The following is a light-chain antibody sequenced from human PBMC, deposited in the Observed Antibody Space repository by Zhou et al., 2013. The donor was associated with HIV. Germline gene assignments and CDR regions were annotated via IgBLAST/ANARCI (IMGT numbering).Light chain of an antibody. CDR2: AAS. V-gene: IGKV1-39*01. Sequence: DIQMTQSPSSLSASVGDRVTITCRASQSISSYLNWYQQKPGKAPKLLIYAASSLQSGVPSRFSGSGSGTDFTLTISSLQPEDFATYYCQQYYGSPITFGQGTRLDIK. CDR1: QSISSY. J-gene: IGKJ5*01. CDR3: QQYYGSPIT.